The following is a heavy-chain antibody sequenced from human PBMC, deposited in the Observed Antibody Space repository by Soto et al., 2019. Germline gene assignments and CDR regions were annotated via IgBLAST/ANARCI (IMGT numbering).Heavy chain of an antibody. J-gene: IGHJ4*02. D-gene: IGHD3-22*01. CDR2: IYYSGST. CDR1: GGSIRSGDYY. Sequence: QVQLQESGPGLVKPSQTLSLTCTVSGGSIRSGDYYWSWIRQPPGKGLEWIGYIYYSGSTYYNPSLESRVTISVDTSRNQFSLKLNSVSAADTAVYFCARGSGYSEISGYSYWGQGTLVTVSS. CDR3: ARGSGYSEISGYSY. V-gene: IGHV4-30-4*01.